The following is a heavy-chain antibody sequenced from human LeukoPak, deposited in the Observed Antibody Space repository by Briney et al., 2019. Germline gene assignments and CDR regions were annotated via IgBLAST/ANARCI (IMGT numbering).Heavy chain of an antibody. CDR2: VYHSGST. D-gene: IGHD3-3*01. CDR1: GGSFGTYY. Sequence: SETLSLTCTVSGGSFGTYYWNWIRQPPGKGLEWIGNVYHSGSTIYNPSLESRVTISLDTSQNQFSLKLTSFTPADTAIYYCARQGSTSGWYYFDYWGQGTLATLSP. J-gene: IGHJ4*02. V-gene: IGHV4-59*01. CDR3: ARQGSTSGWYYFDY.